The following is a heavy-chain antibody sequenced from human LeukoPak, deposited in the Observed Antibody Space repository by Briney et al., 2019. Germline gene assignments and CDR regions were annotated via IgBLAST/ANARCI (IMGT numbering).Heavy chain of an antibody. Sequence: GRSLRLSCAASGFTFSSYGMHWVRQAPGKGLEWVAVISYDGSNKYYADSVKGRFTISRDNSKNTLYLQMNSLRAEGTAVYYCARDGDGYNFDYWGQGALVIVSS. CDR1: GFTFSSYG. V-gene: IGHV3-30*03. CDR3: ARDGDGYNFDY. J-gene: IGHJ4*02. CDR2: ISYDGSNK. D-gene: IGHD5-24*01.